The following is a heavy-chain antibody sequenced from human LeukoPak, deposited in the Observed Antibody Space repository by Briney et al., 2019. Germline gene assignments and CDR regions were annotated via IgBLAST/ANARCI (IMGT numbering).Heavy chain of an antibody. Sequence: GSLRLSCAASGFTFSDYYMSWIRQPPGKGLEWIGEIYHSGSTNYNPSLKSRVTISVDTSKNQFSLKLSSVTAADTAVYYCARALGSITIFGVVSIRFDPWGQGTLVTVSS. D-gene: IGHD3-3*01. CDR2: IYHSGST. V-gene: IGHV4-34*01. CDR3: ARALGSITIFGVVSIRFDP. J-gene: IGHJ5*02. CDR1: GFTFSDYY.